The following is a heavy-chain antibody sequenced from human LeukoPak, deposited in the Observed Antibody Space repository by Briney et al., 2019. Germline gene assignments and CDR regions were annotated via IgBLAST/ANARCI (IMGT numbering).Heavy chain of an antibody. Sequence: GGSLRLSCAASGFTFSSYGMHWVRQAPGKGLEWVAFIRYDGSNKYYADSVKGRFTISRDNSKNTLYLQMNSLRAEDTAVYYCAKDSGGYQLLPAECFQHWGQGTLVTVSS. D-gene: IGHD2-2*01. J-gene: IGHJ1*01. CDR1: GFTFSSYG. V-gene: IGHV3-30*02. CDR3: AKDSGGYQLLPAECFQH. CDR2: IRYDGSNK.